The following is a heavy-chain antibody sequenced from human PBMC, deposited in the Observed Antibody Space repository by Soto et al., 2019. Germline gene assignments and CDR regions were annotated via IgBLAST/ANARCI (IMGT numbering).Heavy chain of an antibody. J-gene: IGHJ5*02. CDR3: ARENANGDYGEGGWFDP. D-gene: IGHD4-17*01. CDR2: ISAYNGNT. CDR1: GYTFTSYG. V-gene: IGHV1-18*01. Sequence: QVQLVQSGAEVKKPGASVKVPCKASGYTFTSYGISWVRQAPGQGLEWMGWISAYNGNTNYAQKLQGRVTMTTDTSTSTAYMELRSLRSDDTAVYYCARENANGDYGEGGWFDPWGQGTLVTVSS.